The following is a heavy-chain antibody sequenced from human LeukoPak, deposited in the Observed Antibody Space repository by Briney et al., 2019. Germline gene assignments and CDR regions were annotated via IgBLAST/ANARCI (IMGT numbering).Heavy chain of an antibody. V-gene: IGHV3-7*03. J-gene: IGHJ5*02. CDR2: MRRDGNEI. CDR3: TVFGDSNH. Sequence: PGGSLRLSCSASGFTFSTYWMSWVRQAPGKGLEWVANMRRDGNEIYYLDSVRGRFTISRDTSKNTLYLQISSLRVEDTAVYYCTVFGDSNHWGQGTLVTVSS. CDR1: GFTFSTYW. D-gene: IGHD4-17*01.